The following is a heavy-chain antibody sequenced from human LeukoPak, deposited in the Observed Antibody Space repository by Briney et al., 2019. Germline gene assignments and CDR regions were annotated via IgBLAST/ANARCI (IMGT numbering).Heavy chain of an antibody. V-gene: IGHV1-8*01. Sequence: ASVKVSCKASGYTFTSYDINWVRQATGQGLEWMGLMNPNSGNTGYAHKFQGRVTMTRNTSISTAYMELSSLRSEDTAVYYCARSFQPHYYYYYMDVWGKGTTVTVSS. CDR1: GYTFTSYD. CDR2: MNPNSGNT. CDR3: ARSFQPHYYYYYMDV. J-gene: IGHJ6*03. D-gene: IGHD2-2*01.